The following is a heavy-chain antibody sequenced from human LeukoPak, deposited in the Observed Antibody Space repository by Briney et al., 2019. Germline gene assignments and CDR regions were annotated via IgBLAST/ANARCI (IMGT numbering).Heavy chain of an antibody. CDR3: AKDISGAYYYGSESYAY. Sequence: PGRSLRLSCVASGFTFDDYAMHWVRQAPGKGLEWVSGISWNSGSIGYADSVKGRFTISRDNAKNSLYLQMNSLRAEDTALYYCAKDISGAYYYGSESYAYWGQGTLVTVSS. CDR2: ISWNSGSI. CDR1: GFTFDDYA. D-gene: IGHD3-10*01. V-gene: IGHV3-9*01. J-gene: IGHJ4*02.